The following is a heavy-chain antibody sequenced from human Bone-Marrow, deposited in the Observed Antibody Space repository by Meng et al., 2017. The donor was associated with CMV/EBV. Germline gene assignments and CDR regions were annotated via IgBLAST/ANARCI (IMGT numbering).Heavy chain of an antibody. CDR3: ARRGLLRYSSWYFDL. V-gene: IGHV4-4*07. CDR2: IYTSGST. D-gene: IGHD3-9*01. CDR1: GCSIMSYY. J-gene: IGHJ2*01. Sequence: QFQLRESGPGLWQPSVPLSLTCALVGCSIMSYYWSWLRQPAGNGLEWIGRIYTSGSTNYNPSLKSRVTMSVDTSKNQFSLKLSSVTAADTAVYYCARRGLLRYSSWYFDLWGRGTLVTVSS.